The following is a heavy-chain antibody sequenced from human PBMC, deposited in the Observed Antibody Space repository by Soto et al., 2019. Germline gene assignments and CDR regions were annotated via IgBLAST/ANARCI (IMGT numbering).Heavy chain of an antibody. Sequence: SETLSPTCNVSGGLPNNARYLGWIRQPPGKGLEWIGSVYHSGTNYPNPSLKSRVTMSVDTSKNQFTLRLNSVTAADTATYYCARHGVTLVRGGLDVWGHGTPVTVSS. D-gene: IGHD3-10*01. CDR2: VYHSGTN. CDR3: ARHGVTLVRGGLDV. V-gene: IGHV4-39*01. J-gene: IGHJ6*02. CDR1: GGLPNNARY.